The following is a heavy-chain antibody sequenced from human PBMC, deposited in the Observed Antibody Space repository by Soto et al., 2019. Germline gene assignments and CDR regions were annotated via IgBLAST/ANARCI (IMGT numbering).Heavy chain of an antibody. J-gene: IGHJ5*02. CDR1: GGSISSSSYY. D-gene: IGHD6-13*01. V-gene: IGHV4-39*01. CDR3: ARHQSHSSSYVDP. Sequence: QLQLQESGPGLVKPSETLSLTCTVSGGSISSSSYYWGWIRQPPGKGLEWIGSIYYSGSTYYNPPPKRRATISVDTSNNQFSLKRSSVTAADTAVYYCARHQSHSSSYVDPWGQGTLVTVSS. CDR2: IYYSGST.